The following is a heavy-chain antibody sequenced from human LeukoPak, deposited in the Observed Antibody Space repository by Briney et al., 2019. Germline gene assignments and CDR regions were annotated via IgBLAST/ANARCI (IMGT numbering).Heavy chain of an antibody. J-gene: IGHJ4*02. CDR1: GGTFSSYA. D-gene: IGHD3-22*01. CDR2: IIPIFGTA. Sequence: SSVKVSCKASGGTFSSYAISWVRQAPGQGLEWMGGIIPIFGTANYAQKFQGRVTITTDESTSTAYMELSSLRSEDTVVYYCARFRITMIVGRYYFDYWGQGTLVTVSS. V-gene: IGHV1-69*05. CDR3: ARFRITMIVGRYYFDY.